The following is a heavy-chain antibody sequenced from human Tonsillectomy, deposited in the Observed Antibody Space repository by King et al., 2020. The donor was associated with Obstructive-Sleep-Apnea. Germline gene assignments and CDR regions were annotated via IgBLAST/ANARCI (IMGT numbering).Heavy chain of an antibody. CDR3: AALDEWFDP. J-gene: IGHJ5*02. Sequence: LQLQESGPGLVEPSETLSLTCTVSGGSISSRSYYLGLIRQPPGKGLEWIGRNYLRGSTDYNPSLKSRVTISVDTSKNQFSLKLSSVTAADTAVYYCAALDEWFDPWGQGTLVTVSS. CDR2: NYLRGST. V-gene: IGHV4-39*07. CDR1: GGSISSRSYY. D-gene: IGHD3/OR15-3a*01.